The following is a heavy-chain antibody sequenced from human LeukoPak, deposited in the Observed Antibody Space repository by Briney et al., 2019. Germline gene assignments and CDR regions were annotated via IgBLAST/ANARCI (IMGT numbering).Heavy chain of an antibody. CDR3: ARAHQYYYGSGSSSYFDY. CDR1: GGTFSSYA. Sequence: SVKVSCKASGGTFSSYAISWVRQAPGQGLEWMGGIIPIFGTANYAQKFQGRVTITADESTSTAYMELSSLRPEDTAVYYCARAHQYYYGSGSSSYFDYWGQGTLVTVSS. V-gene: IGHV1-69*01. D-gene: IGHD3-10*01. CDR2: IIPIFGTA. J-gene: IGHJ4*02.